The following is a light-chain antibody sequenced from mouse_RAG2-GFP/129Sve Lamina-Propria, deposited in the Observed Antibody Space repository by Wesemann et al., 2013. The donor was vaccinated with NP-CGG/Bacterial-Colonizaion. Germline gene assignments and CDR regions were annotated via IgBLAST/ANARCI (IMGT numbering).Light chain of an antibody. Sequence: DIVMTQSHKFMSTSVGDRVSITCKASQDVSTAVAWYQQKPGQSPKLLIYSASYRYSGVPDRFTGSGSGTDFILTISNMQSEDLADYFCQQYSSYPLTFGAGTKLELK. CDR2: SAS. CDR1: QDVSTA. V-gene: IGKV6-13*01. J-gene: IGKJ5*01. CDR3: QQYSSYPLT.